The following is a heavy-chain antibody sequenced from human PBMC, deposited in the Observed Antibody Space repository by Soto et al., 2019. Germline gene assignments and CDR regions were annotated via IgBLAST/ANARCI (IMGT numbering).Heavy chain of an antibody. CDR1: GGSISSGGYY. CDR3: ASLEFTMMEFDY. D-gene: IGHD3-22*01. Sequence: QVQLQESGPGLVKPSQTLSLTCTVSGGSISSGGYYWSWIRQHPGKCLEWIGYSYYSGSTYYNPSLKSRVTISVDTSKNQFSLKLSSVTAADTAVYYCASLEFTMMEFDYWGQGTLVTVSS. V-gene: IGHV4-31*03. CDR2: SYYSGST. J-gene: IGHJ4*02.